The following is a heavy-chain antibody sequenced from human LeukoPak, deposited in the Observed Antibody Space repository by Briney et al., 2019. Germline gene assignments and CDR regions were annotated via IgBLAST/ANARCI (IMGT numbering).Heavy chain of an antibody. J-gene: IGHJ4*02. CDR1: GFTFSSYA. CDR3: AKDPFWYLDTASPYYFDY. D-gene: IGHD5-18*01. V-gene: IGHV3-23*01. Sequence: GGSLRLSCAASGFTFSSYAMSWVRQAPGKGLEWVSAISGSGGSTYYADSVKGRFTISRDNSKNTLYLQMNSLRAEDTAVYYCAKDPFWYLDTASPYYFDYWGQGTLVTVSP. CDR2: ISGSGGST.